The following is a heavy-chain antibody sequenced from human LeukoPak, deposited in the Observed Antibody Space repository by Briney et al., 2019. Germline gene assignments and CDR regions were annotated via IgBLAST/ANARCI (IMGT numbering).Heavy chain of an antibody. Sequence: GASAKVSCKASGYTFTSYDINWVRQATGQGREWMGWMNPNRGNTGYAQKFQGRVTMTRNTSIRTAYMELSSLRSEDTAVYYCARGRVSITIFGVVTVRPYYYYMDVWGKGTTVTVSS. CDR1: GYTFTSYD. D-gene: IGHD3-3*01. V-gene: IGHV1-8*01. J-gene: IGHJ6*03. CDR2: MNPNRGNT. CDR3: ARGRVSITIFGVVTVRPYYYYMDV.